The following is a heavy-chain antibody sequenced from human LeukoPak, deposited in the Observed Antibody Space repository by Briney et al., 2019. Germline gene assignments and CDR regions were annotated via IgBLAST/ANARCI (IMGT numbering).Heavy chain of an antibody. CDR1: GGSISSGDYY. V-gene: IGHV4-30-4*01. J-gene: IGHJ4*02. CDR2: IYYSGST. Sequence: SETLSLTCTVSGGSISSGDYYWSWIRQPPGKGLEWIGYIYYSGSTYYNPSLKSRVTISVDTSKNQFSLKLSSVTAADTAVYYCARRITMVRGGDYFDYWGQGTLVTVSS. D-gene: IGHD3-10*01. CDR3: ARRITMVRGGDYFDY.